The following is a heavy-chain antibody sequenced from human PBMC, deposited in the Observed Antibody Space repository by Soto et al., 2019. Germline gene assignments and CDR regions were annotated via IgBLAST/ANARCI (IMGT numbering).Heavy chain of an antibody. V-gene: IGHV3-21*01. J-gene: IGHJ4*02. CDR1: GFTFSRYS. CDR2: IYSDSDYI. CDR3: AGDVLSSASPYDY. Sequence: EVQLVESGGGLVKPGGSLRLSCAASGFTFSRYSMNWLRQAPGKGLEWVSSIYSDSDYIYYADSVKGRFTISRDNAKYTLYLQMNRLRVEDTAVYCCAGDVLSSASPYDYWGQGTLVTVSS. D-gene: IGHD1-26*01.